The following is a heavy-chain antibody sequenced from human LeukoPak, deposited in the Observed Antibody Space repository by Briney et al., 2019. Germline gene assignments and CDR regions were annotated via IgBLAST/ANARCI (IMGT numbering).Heavy chain of an antibody. CDR3: ARRHIVASLPPL. Sequence: PSETLSLTCTVSGGSISSYYWSWIRQPPGKGLEWIGYIYYSGSTNYNPSLKSRVTISVDTSKNQFSLKLSSVTAADTAVYYCARRHIVASLPPLWGQGTLVTVSS. CDR1: GGSISSYY. D-gene: IGHD5-12*01. CDR2: IYYSGST. V-gene: IGHV4-59*12. J-gene: IGHJ4*02.